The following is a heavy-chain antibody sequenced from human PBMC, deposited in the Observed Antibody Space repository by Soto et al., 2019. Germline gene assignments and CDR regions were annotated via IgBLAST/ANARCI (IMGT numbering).Heavy chain of an antibody. CDR2: IYYSGST. V-gene: IGHV4-59*01. CDR1: GGSISSYY. Sequence: SETLSLTCTVSGGSISSYYWSWIRQPPGKGLEWIGYIYYSGSTNYNPSLKSRVTISVDTSKNQFSLKLSSVTAADTAVYYCARAEGLRTFDYWGQGTLVTVSS. CDR3: ARAEGLRTFDY. D-gene: IGHD5-12*01. J-gene: IGHJ4*02.